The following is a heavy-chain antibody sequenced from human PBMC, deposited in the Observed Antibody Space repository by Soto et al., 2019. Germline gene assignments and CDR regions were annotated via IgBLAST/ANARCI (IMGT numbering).Heavy chain of an antibody. Sequence: GSLRLSCGASGFTFSNYGMYWVRQAPGKGLEWVAVISYGGTRKYYADSVKGRFTISRDNSKNTLYLQMNSLRAEDTAVYYCAKDIPPAIDDFWHGMDVWGQGTTVTVSS. V-gene: IGHV3-30*18. D-gene: IGHD3-3*01. CDR1: GFTFSNYG. CDR2: ISYGGTRK. J-gene: IGHJ6*02. CDR3: AKDIPPAIDDFWHGMDV.